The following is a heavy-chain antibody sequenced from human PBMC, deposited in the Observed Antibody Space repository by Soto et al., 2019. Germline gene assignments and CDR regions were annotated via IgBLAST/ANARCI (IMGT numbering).Heavy chain of an antibody. D-gene: IGHD3-10*01. CDR2: INPNSGNI. Sequence: GASVKVSCQASGDTFTTYDINWVRQATGHGLEWMGWINPNSGNIGYAQRFQGRVTMTRDTAIRTAYMEVSSLRSDDTAVYYCARGRASGSYYLLGYWGQGTLVTVSS. CDR3: ARGRASGSYYLLGY. J-gene: IGHJ4*02. CDR1: GDTFTTYD. V-gene: IGHV1-8*01.